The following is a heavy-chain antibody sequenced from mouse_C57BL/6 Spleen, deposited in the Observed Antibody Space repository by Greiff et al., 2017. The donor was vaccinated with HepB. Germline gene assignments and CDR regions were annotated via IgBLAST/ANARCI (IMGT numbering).Heavy chain of an antibody. CDR2: INPSSGYT. CDR3: ARGGNAMDY. Sequence: VQRVESGAELARPGASVKMSCKASGYTFTSYTMHWVKQRPGQGLEWIGYINPSSGYTKYNQKFKDTATLTADKSSSTAYMQLSSLTSEDSAVYYCARGGNAMDYWGQGTSVTVSS. CDR1: GYTFTSYT. J-gene: IGHJ4*01. V-gene: IGHV1-4*01.